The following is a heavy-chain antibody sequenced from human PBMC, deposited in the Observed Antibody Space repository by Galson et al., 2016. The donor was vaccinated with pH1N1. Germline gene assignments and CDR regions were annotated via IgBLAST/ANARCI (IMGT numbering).Heavy chain of an antibody. CDR3: AHREVMITNAFDF. J-gene: IGHJ3*01. CDR2: IYWDDDK. V-gene: IGHV2-5*02. D-gene: IGHD3-16*01. CDR1: GFSISSSGMG. Sequence: ALVKPTQTLTLTCTFSGFSISSSGMGVGWIRQPPGKALEWLAVIYWDDDKRYSPSLKIRLTITKDTSKNHVVLTMTNMDPMDTATYYCAHREVMITNAFDFWGQGTMVTVSS.